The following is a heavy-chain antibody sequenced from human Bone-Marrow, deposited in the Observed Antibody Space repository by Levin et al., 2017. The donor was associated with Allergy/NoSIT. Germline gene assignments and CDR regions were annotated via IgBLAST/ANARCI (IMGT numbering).Heavy chain of an antibody. CDR3: ARHRATAISNGNYDFYAMDV. Sequence: SQTLSLTCTVSGGSISSSSHFWGWIRQPPGKGLEWIGSIFYTGYTYYNPSLKSRVTISVDTSKNQFSLKLSSVTAADTAVYFCARHRATAISNGNYDFYAMDVWGQGTTVPVSS. J-gene: IGHJ6*02. CDR1: GGSISSSSHF. V-gene: IGHV4-39*01. CDR2: IFYTGYT. D-gene: IGHD1-26*01.